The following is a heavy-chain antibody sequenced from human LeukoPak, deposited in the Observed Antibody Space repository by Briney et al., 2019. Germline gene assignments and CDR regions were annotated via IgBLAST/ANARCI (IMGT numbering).Heavy chain of an antibody. Sequence: VMPSGPLSLTCTVSGASFSRGGYYWTWIRQHPGKGLEGIGFTSYSEGTYYNPSLMSRITISVDRSQNQFSLKMRDVTGADTAVYFCATADWESFYFDSWGQGALVAVSS. J-gene: IGHJ4*02. CDR3: ATADWESFYFDS. V-gene: IGHV4-31*03. CDR2: TSYSEGT. CDR1: GASFSRGGYY. D-gene: IGHD1-26*01.